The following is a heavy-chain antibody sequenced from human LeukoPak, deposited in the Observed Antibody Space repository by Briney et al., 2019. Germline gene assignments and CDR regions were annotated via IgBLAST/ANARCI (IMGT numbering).Heavy chain of an antibody. CDR2: LYSGDST. Sequence: GGSLRLSCAASGFSVSTNYMNWVRQAPGKGLEWVSILYSGDSTYYADSVKGRFIVSRDNSKNTLYLQMSSLRVEDTAVYYCGRVGDHYHWYLDVWGRGTLVTVSS. CDR3: GRVGDHYHWYLDV. D-gene: IGHD3-10*01. CDR1: GFSVSTNY. J-gene: IGHJ2*01. V-gene: IGHV3-53*01.